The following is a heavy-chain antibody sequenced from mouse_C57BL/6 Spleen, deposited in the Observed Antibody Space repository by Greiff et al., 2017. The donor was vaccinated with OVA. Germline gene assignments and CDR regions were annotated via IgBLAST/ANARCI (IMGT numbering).Heavy chain of an antibody. V-gene: IGHV5-9-1*02. Sequence: EVMLVESGEGLVKPGGSLKLSCAASGFTFSSYAMSWVRQTPEKRLEWVAYISSGGDYIYYADTVKGRFTISRDNARNTLYLQMSSLKSEDTAMYYCTREGYGSSGAYWGQGTLVTVSA. CDR1: GFTFSSYA. D-gene: IGHD1-1*01. CDR3: TREGYGSSGAY. CDR2: ISSGGDYI. J-gene: IGHJ3*01.